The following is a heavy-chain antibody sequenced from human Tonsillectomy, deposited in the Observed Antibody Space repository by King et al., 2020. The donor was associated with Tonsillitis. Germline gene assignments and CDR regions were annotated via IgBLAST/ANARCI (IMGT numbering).Heavy chain of an antibody. CDR2: IDPSGGST. CDR3: ARELRYYGSGATPPPDY. V-gene: IGHV1-46*01. D-gene: IGHD3-10*01. CDR1: GYTFTSYY. Sequence: HVQLVESGAEVKKPGASVKVSCKASGYTFTSYYMHWVRQAPGQGLEWMGIIDPSGGSTSYTQKFQGRVTMTRDTSTSTVYMELSSLRSEDTAVYYCARELRYYGSGATPPPDYWGQGTLVTVSS. J-gene: IGHJ4*02.